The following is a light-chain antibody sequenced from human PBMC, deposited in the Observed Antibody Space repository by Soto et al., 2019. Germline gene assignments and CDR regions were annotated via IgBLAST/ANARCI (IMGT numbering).Light chain of an antibody. Sequence: QLVLTQPPSASGTPGQRVTISCSGRSSNIGSNYVYWYQQLPGTAPKLLIYRNNQRPSGVPDRFSGSKSGTSASLAISGLRSEDEADYYCAAWDDSLSGVYVFGTGTKLTVL. CDR3: AAWDDSLSGVYV. V-gene: IGLV1-47*01. CDR2: RNN. J-gene: IGLJ1*01. CDR1: SSNIGSNY.